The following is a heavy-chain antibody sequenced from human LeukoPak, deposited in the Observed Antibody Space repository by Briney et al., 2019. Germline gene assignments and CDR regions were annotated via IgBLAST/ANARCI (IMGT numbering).Heavy chain of an antibody. CDR2: IYPGDSDI. CDR1: GYSFTSYW. V-gene: IGHV5-51*01. Sequence: GESLKISCKGAGYSFTSYWIGWVRQMPGKGLEWMGIIYPGDSDIRYSPSFQGQGTISADKSINTAYLQWRSLKASDAALYSCARGAPKVIEVPSGYYCGQGNLVTVSS. J-gene: IGHJ4*02. D-gene: IGHD2-2*01. CDR3: ARGAPKVIEVPSGYY.